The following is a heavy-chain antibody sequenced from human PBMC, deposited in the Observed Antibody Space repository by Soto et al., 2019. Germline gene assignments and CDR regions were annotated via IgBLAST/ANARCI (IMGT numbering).Heavy chain of an antibody. CDR1: GFTFNNIA. CDR2: INENGDST. J-gene: IGHJ4*02. V-gene: IGHV3-23*01. CDR3: VKRNCGNCPWSS. Sequence: EVQLLESGGGLVQPGGSLRLSCAASGFTFNNIAMGWVRQAPGKGLKYVSSINENGDSTFYADSVKGRFTISRDNSKSTLHLQMNSLRADDTALYYCVKRNCGNCPWSSWGQGTLVTVSS. D-gene: IGHD2-21*01.